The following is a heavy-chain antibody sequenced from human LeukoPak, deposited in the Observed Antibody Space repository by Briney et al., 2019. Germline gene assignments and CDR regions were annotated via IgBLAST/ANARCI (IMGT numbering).Heavy chain of an antibody. CDR3: ARHTGPDTMMVVVSPVGWFDP. V-gene: IGHV4-39*01. CDR2: IYHSGRT. CDR1: GGSITNRTDH. J-gene: IGHJ5*02. Sequence: PSETLSLTCTVSGGSITNRTDHWAWIRQPPGKGLEWIGSIYHSGRTYYNPSLKSRVTISVDTSKRQFSLKLSSVTAADTSAYYCARHTGPDTMMVVVSPVGWFDPWGQGTQVTVSS. D-gene: IGHD3-22*01.